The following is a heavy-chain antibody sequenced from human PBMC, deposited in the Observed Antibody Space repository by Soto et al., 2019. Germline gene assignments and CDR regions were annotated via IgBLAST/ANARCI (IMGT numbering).Heavy chain of an antibody. V-gene: IGHV4-4*02. D-gene: IGHD2-15*01. J-gene: IGHJ5*01. Sequence: SETLSLTCAVSGGSISSSNWWSWVRQPPGKGLEWIGEIYHSGSTNYNPSLKSRVTISVDKSKKQVSLNLSSVTAADTAVYYCARGRFLLGHCSGAICYSAFWFDSWGQGTLVTVS. CDR1: GGSISSSNW. CDR2: IYHSGST. CDR3: ARGRFLLGHCSGAICYSAFWFDS.